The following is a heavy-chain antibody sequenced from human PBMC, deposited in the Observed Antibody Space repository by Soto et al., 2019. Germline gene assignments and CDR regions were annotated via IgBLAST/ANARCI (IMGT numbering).Heavy chain of an antibody. CDR3: ARDLEVQLIHYYGMDV. J-gene: IGHJ6*02. CDR1: GFTFSSYS. V-gene: IGHV3-21*01. CDR2: ISSSSSYI. D-gene: IGHD6-6*01. Sequence: EVQLVESGGGLVKPGGSLRLSCAASGFTFSSYSMNWVRQAPGKGLEWVSSISSSSSYIYYADSVKGRCTISRDNAKNSLYLQMNSLTDEDTAVYYCARDLEVQLIHYYGMDVWGQGTTVTVSS.